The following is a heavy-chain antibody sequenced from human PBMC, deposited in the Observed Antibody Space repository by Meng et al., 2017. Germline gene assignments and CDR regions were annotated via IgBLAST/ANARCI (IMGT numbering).Heavy chain of an antibody. V-gene: IGHV4-39*07. Sequence: QPQLQESGPVPVRPAETLSLSCSVSGGSSGRSSYYWGWIRQPPGKGLEWIGSIYYSGSTYYNPSLKSRVTISVDTSKNQFSLKLSSVTAADTAVYYCARLYWFDPWGQGTLVTVSS. J-gene: IGHJ5*02. CDR2: IYYSGST. CDR3: ARLYWFDP. CDR1: GGSSGRSSYY.